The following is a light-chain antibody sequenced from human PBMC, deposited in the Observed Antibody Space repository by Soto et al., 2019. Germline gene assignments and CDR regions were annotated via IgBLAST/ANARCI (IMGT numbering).Light chain of an antibody. CDR2: DAS. CDR3: QQYNNWWT. V-gene: IGKV3-15*01. J-gene: IGKJ1*01. Sequence: EIVMTQSPVTLSVSPGERATLSCRASQSVSSNLAWYQQKPGQAPRLLIYDASTRATGIPARFSGSGSGTEFTLTITSLQAEDFAVYYCQQYNNWWTFGQGPKVDIK. CDR1: QSVSSN.